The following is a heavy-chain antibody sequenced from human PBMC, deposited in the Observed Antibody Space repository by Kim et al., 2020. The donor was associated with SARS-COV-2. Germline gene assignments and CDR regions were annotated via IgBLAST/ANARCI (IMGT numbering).Heavy chain of an antibody. CDR2: INRSGST. CDR1: GGSLSGYF. Sequence: SETLSLTRAAYGGSLSGYFWSWIRQSPGKGLEWIGEINRSGSTNYNPSLKTRVTLSLDTSKNQFSLRLRSVTAADTAMYYCARGPYYYDSSAYRYAVAFDFWGHGTPVTVSS. V-gene: IGHV4-34*01. J-gene: IGHJ4*01. D-gene: IGHD3-22*01. CDR3: ARGPYYYDSSAYRYAVAFDF.